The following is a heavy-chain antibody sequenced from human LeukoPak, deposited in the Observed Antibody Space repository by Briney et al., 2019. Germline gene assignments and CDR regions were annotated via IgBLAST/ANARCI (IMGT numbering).Heavy chain of an antibody. V-gene: IGHV1-69*04. Sequence: ASVTVSCKASGGTFSSYAIIWVRQAPGQGLEWMGRIIPILGIANYAQKFQGRVTITADKSTSTAYMELSSLRSEDTAVYYCARGPYQRYCSGGSRYSAYYFDYWGQGTLVTVSS. CDR2: IIPILGIA. CDR3: ARGPYQRYCSGGSRYSAYYFDY. J-gene: IGHJ4*02. D-gene: IGHD2-15*01. CDR1: GGTFSSYA.